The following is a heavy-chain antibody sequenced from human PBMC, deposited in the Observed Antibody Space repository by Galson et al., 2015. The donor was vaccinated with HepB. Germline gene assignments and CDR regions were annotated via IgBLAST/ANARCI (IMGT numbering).Heavy chain of an antibody. V-gene: IGHV3-30*04. J-gene: IGHJ4*02. CDR2: ITYAGSGK. CDR3: TDFEFY. D-gene: IGHD2/OR15-2a*01. CDR1: GFTFSHFG. Sequence: SLRLSCAASGFTFSHFGMHWVRQAPGKGLEWVAVITYAGSGKYYADSVNGRFTISRDNSKNTLHLLIDSLSAEDTAVYYCTDFEFYWGQGTLVSVAS.